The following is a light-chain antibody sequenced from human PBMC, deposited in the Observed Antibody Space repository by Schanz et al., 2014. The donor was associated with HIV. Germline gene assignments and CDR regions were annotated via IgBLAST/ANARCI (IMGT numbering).Light chain of an antibody. CDR2: ATS. Sequence: DIHLTQSPSFLSASVGDRVTLTCRACQAFGDYLAWYQQKPGKAPQLLIYATSLLHTGVPSRFSGSGSGSHFTLTITSLQFEDFATYYCQESYSDPPYTFGPGTKVEVK. CDR3: QESYSDPPYT. J-gene: IGKJ2*01. V-gene: IGKV1-9*01. CDR1: QAFGDY.